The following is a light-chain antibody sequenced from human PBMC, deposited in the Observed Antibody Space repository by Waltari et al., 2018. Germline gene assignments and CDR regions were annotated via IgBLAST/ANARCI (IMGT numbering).Light chain of an antibody. J-gene: IGKJ4*01. CDR2: GAS. V-gene: IGKV3-15*01. CDR3: QQYNNWPLT. Sequence: EIRMTQSRATLSVAPGERATLFCRASHFVDGKVAWYQQRPGQAPRLLMYGASIRATGFPPRFTASGSGTQFTLTIGSLQSEDFAVYFCQQYNNWPLTFGGGTRVEV. CDR1: HFVDGK.